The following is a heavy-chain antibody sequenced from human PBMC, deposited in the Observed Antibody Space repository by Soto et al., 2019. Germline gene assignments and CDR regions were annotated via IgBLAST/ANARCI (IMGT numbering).Heavy chain of an antibody. D-gene: IGHD6-19*01. J-gene: IGHJ4*02. CDR3: AKGRGSGWAWYFDN. V-gene: IGHV3-23*01. CDR1: GLTFKESA. Sequence: EVRLLEAGGGLKQPGGSLRLSCAASGLTFKESAMHWVRQAPGKGLEWVASISDTGASTWYAESVRGRLSISRDNSKNTLYLQMNSLRGEDTAVYYCAKGRGSGWAWYFDNWGQGTLVTVSS. CDR2: ISDTGAST.